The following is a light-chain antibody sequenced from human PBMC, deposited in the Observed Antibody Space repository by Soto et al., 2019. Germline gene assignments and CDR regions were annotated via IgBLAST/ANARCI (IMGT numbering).Light chain of an antibody. CDR3: LLYSGGAYV. CDR1: TGAVTSGYY. Sequence: QAVVTQEPSLTVSPGGTVTLTCASSTGAVTSGYYPNWFQQKPGQPPRSMIYITSNKQSWTPARFSGSLLGGKAALTLSGVQPEDEAEYYCLLYSGGAYVFGTGTKVTVL. V-gene: IGLV7-43*01. J-gene: IGLJ1*01. CDR2: ITS.